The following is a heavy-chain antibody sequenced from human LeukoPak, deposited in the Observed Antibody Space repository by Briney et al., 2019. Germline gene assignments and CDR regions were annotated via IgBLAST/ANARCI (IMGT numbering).Heavy chain of an antibody. Sequence: SGGSLRLSCAASGFTFSGSAMHWVRQASGKGLEWVGRIRSKANSYATAYAASVIGRFTISRDDSKNTAYLQMNSLKTEDTAVYYCTRWGYCSSTSCSDGMDVWGQGTTVTVSS. J-gene: IGHJ6*02. V-gene: IGHV3-73*01. CDR2: IRSKANSYAT. CDR3: TRWGYCSSTSCSDGMDV. D-gene: IGHD2-2*01. CDR1: GFTFSGSA.